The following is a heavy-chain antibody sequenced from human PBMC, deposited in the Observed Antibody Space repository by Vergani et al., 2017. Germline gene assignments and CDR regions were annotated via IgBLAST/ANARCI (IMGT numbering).Heavy chain of an antibody. V-gene: IGHV3-74*01. Sequence: EVQLVESGGGLVQPGGSLRLSCAASGFTFSSYWMHWVRQAPGKGLVWVSRINSDGSSTSYADSVKGRFTISRDNAKNTLYLQMNSLRAEDTAVYYCAKDLGGCNSISCSYYMDVWGKGTTVTV. CDR2: INSDGSST. CDR1: GFTFSSYW. J-gene: IGHJ6*03. CDR3: AKDLGGCNSISCSYYMDV. D-gene: IGHD2/OR15-2a*01.